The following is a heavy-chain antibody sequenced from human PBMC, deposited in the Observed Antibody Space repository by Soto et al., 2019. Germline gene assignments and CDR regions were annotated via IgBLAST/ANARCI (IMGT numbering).Heavy chain of an antibody. CDR3: ARERGVGDGYKGFDP. J-gene: IGHJ5*02. D-gene: IGHD5-12*01. V-gene: IGHV3-33*01. CDR2: IWYDGSNK. CDR1: GFTFSSYG. Sequence: QVQLVESGGGVVQPGRSLRLSCAASGFTFSSYGMHWVRQAPGKGLEWVAVIWYDGSNKYYADSVKGRFTISRDNSKNTLYLQMHSRRAEDTAVYYCARERGVGDGYKGFDPWGQGTLVTVSS.